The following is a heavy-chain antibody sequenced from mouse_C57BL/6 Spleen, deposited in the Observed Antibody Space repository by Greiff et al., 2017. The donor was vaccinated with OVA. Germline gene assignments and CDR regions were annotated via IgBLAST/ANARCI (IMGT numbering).Heavy chain of an antibody. D-gene: IGHD1-1*01. V-gene: IGHV1-53*01. CDR2: INPSNGGT. CDR1: GYTFTSYW. J-gene: IGHJ3*01. Sequence: QDQLQQPGTELVKPGASVKLSCKASGYTFTSYWMHWVKQRPGQGLEWIGNINPSNGGTNYNEKFKSKATLTVDKSSSTAYMQLSSLTSEDSAVYYCARWGITTVVEAYWGQGTLVTVSA. CDR3: ARWGITTVVEAY.